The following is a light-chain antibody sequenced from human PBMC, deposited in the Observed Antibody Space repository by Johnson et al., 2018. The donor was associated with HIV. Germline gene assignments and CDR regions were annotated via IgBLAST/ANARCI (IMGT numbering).Light chain of an antibody. CDR2: ENN. CDR1: NSNIGTYY. CDR3: GTWDTSLSAGGV. Sequence: QSVLTQPPSVSAAPGQKVTISCSGTNSNIGTYYVSWYQHLPGTAPKLLIYENNKRPSGIPDRFSGSKSGTSATLGITGLKTGDEADYYCGTWDTSLSAGGVFGTGTKVTVL. J-gene: IGLJ1*01. V-gene: IGLV1-51*02.